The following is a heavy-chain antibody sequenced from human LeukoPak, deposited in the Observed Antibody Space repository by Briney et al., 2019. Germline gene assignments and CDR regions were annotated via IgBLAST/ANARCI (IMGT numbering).Heavy chain of an antibody. CDR3: TSSASSYYYDSSGLGYYYYYMDV. CDR2: IRSKAYGGTT. CDR1: GFTFGDYA. Sequence: GGSLRLSCTASGFTFGDYAMSWVRQAPGKGLEWVGFIRSKAYGGTTEYAASVKGRFTISRDDSKSIAYLQMNSLKTEDTAVYDCTSSASSYYYDSSGLGYYYYYMDVWGKGTTVTISS. D-gene: IGHD3-22*01. J-gene: IGHJ6*03. V-gene: IGHV3-49*04.